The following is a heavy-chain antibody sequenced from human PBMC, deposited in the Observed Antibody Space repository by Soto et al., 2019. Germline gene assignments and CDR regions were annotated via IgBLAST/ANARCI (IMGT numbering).Heavy chain of an antibody. Sequence: VQLQESGPGLVKPSQTLSLTCTVSGGSISSGGYYWSWIRQHPGKGLEWIGYIYYSGSTYYNPYLKSRVTISVDTSKNQFSLKLSSVTAADTAVYYCARSGYSYGPNPLLYWGQGTLVTVSS. J-gene: IGHJ4*02. CDR1: GGSISSGGYY. D-gene: IGHD5-18*01. CDR3: ARSGYSYGPNPLLY. CDR2: IYYSGST. V-gene: IGHV4-31*03.